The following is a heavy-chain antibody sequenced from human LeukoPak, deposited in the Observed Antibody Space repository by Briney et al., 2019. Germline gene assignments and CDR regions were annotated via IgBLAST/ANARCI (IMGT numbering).Heavy chain of an antibody. D-gene: IGHD3-22*01. CDR3: AKERFTYFGSFEH. CDR2: ISGGGGTT. Sequence: GGFMRLSCAASGFTFSSYAMTWVRQAPGEGLERVSTISGGGGTTYYADSVKGRFTISRDNSKNTLHLQMNSLRAEDTAVYYCAKERFTYFGSFEHWGQGTLVTVSS. CDR1: GFTFSSYA. V-gene: IGHV3-23*01. J-gene: IGHJ5*02.